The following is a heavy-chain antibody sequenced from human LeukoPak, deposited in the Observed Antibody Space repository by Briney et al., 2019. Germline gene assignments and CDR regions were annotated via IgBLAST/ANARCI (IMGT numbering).Heavy chain of an antibody. V-gene: IGHV4-4*07. CDR1: GGSISSYY. CDR2: IYTSGST. J-gene: IGHJ4*02. D-gene: IGHD6-13*01. Sequence: SETLSLTCTVSGGSISSYYWSWIRQPAGKGLEWIGRIYTSGSTNYNPSLKSRVTMSVDTSKNQFSLKLSSVTAADTAVYYCARHSSSWSGHVIDYWGQGTLVTVSS. CDR3: ARHSSSWSGHVIDY.